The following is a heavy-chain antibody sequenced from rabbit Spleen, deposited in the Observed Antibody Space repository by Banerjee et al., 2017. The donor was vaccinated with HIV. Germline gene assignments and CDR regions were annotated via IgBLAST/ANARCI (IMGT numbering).Heavy chain of an antibody. V-gene: IGHV1S40*01. CDR3: ARDEPYGSGSGENIPMYYFNL. CDR1: GFSFSSSYY. J-gene: IGHJ4*01. Sequence: QSLEESGGGLVQPEGSLTLTCTASGFSFSSSYYMCWVRQAPGKGLEWIACMLALNTGTTWYASWAKGRSTISTSTSLNTVTLQMPSLTAADTATYFCARDEPYGSGSGENIPMYYFNLWGQGTLVTVS. CDR2: MLALNTGTT. D-gene: IGHD1-1*01.